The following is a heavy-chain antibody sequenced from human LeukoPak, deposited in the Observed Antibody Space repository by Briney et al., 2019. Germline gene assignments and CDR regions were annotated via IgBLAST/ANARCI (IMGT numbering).Heavy chain of an antibody. CDR2: IYYSGST. CDR1: GGSISSYY. V-gene: IGHV4-59*01. J-gene: IGHJ6*02. D-gene: IGHD4-17*01. Sequence: SETLSLTCTVPGGSISSYYWSWIRQPPGKGLEWIGYIYYSGSTNYNPSLKSRVTISVDTSKNQFSLKLSSVTAADTAVYYCARDRVTVSASNDYYYYYGMDVWGQGTTVTVSS. CDR3: ARDRVTVSASNDYYYYYGMDV.